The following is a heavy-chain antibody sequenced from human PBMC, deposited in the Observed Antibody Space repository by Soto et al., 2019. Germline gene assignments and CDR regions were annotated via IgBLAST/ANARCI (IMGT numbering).Heavy chain of an antibody. D-gene: IGHD6-13*01. CDR2: IYPGDSDT. J-gene: IGHJ1*01. V-gene: IGHV5-51*01. CDR1: GYSFTTNW. Sequence: GESLKISCKGSGYSFTTNWIGWVRQMPGKGLEWMGVIYPGDSDTRYSPSFQGQVAISADKSINTAYLQWSSLKASDTAMYYCARHSGIAEDGTHWGQGTLVTVSS. CDR3: ARHSGIAEDGTH.